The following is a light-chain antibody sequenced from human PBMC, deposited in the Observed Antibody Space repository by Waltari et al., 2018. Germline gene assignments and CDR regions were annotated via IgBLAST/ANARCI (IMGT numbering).Light chain of an antibody. J-gene: IGKJ2*01. CDR1: QSLVDGGGNKF. Sequence: DIVMTQSPLSLPVTPGEPASISCRSSQSLVDGGGNKFLDWYLQRPGQSPPLLIYQISNRASGVPDRISGSGSDTDFTLKITRVEAEDAGVYYCMQALHPPYTFGQGTKLEIK. V-gene: IGKV2-28*01. CDR3: MQALHPPYT. CDR2: QIS.